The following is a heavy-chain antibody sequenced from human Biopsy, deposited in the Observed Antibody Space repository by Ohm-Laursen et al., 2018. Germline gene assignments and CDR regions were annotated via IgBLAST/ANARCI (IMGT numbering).Heavy chain of an antibody. D-gene: IGHD4-23*01. Sequence: GTLSLTCTVSGGSFTGHYWSWIWQPPGKGLEWIGHISYTGYTSYNASLKSRVTISVDTSRNHFSLRLSSLTAADTAVYYCARGSNDFGGLYFPRWGQGALLTVSS. CDR3: ARGSNDFGGLYFPR. CDR1: GGSFTGHY. V-gene: IGHV4-59*11. CDR2: ISYTGYT. J-gene: IGHJ4*02.